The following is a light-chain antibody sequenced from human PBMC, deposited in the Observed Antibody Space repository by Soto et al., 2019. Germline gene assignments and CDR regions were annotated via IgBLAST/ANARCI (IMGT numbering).Light chain of an antibody. V-gene: IGLV2-23*02. J-gene: IGLJ3*02. CDR3: CSHAGSWV. Sequence: QSALTQPASVSGSPGQSITISCTGTSSDVGSYNLVAWYQHHPGKAPKLMIYEVNKRPSGVSNRFSGSKSGNTASLTISGLQAEDEADYYCCSHAGSWVFGGGTQLTVL. CDR1: SSDVGSYNL. CDR2: EVN.